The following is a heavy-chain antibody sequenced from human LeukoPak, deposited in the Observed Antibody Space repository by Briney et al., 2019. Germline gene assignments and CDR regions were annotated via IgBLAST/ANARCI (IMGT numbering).Heavy chain of an antibody. Sequence: SETLSLTCTVSGGSISSYYWSWIRQPPGKGLEWIGSIYHSGSTYYNPSLKSRVTISVDTSKNQFSLKLSSVTAADTAVYYCARDLSEVITFGGVIPNSYFDYWGQGTLVTVSS. CDR2: IYHSGST. V-gene: IGHV4-38-2*02. CDR3: ARDLSEVITFGGVIPNSYFDY. CDR1: GGSISSYY. J-gene: IGHJ4*02. D-gene: IGHD3-16*02.